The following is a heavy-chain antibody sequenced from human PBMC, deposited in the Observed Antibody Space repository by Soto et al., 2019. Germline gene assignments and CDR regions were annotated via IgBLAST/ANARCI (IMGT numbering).Heavy chain of an antibody. CDR3: ARRDTPQYCTNGVCYGRPPQNWFDP. CDR2: INHSGST. J-gene: IGHJ5*02. D-gene: IGHD2-8*01. CDR1: GGSFSGYY. Sequence: SETLSLTCAVYGGSFSGYYWSWIRQPPGKGLEWIGEINHSGSTNYNPSLKSRVTISVDTSKNQFSLKLSSVTAADTAVYYCARRDTPQYCTNGVCYGRPPQNWFDPWGKGTLVTVSS. V-gene: IGHV4-34*01.